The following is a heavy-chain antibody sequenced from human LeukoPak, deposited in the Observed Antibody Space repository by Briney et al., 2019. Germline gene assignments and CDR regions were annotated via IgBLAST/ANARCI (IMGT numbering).Heavy chain of an antibody. D-gene: IGHD3-9*01. CDR1: GGSISNYY. V-gene: IGHV4-59*01. CDR2: IYSSGNT. J-gene: IGHJ3*02. Sequence: SETLSLTCTVSGGSISNYYWIWIRQPPGKGLEWIGFIYSSGNTDYNPSLKSRVTISVDTSKNQFSLKLTSVTAADTAVYYCARMEAPKLRYFAGRGAAFDIWGQGTMVTVSS. CDR3: ARMEAPKLRYFAGRGAAFDI.